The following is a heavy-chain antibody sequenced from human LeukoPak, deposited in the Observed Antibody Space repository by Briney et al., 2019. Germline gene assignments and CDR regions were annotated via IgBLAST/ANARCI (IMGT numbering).Heavy chain of an antibody. V-gene: IGHV3-48*03. CDR2: ISSSGSTI. J-gene: IGHJ4*02. Sequence: GGSLRLSCAASGFTFSSYEMNWVRQAPGKGLEWVSYISSSGSTIYYADSVKGRFTISRDNAKNSLYLQMNSLRAEDTAVYYCARDLAPYYYDSSGYSDYWGQGTLFTVSS. CDR3: ARDLAPYYYDSSGYSDY. D-gene: IGHD3-22*01. CDR1: GFTFSSYE.